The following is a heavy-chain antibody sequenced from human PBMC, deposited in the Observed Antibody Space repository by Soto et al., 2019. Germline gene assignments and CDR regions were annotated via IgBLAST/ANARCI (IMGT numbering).Heavy chain of an antibody. J-gene: IGHJ6*02. Sequence: SETLSVTCTVSGGSISSYYWSWIRQPPGKGLEWIGYIYYSGSTNYNPSLKSRVTISVDTSKNQFSLKLSSVTAADTAVYYCARDQATVTTGYYYYGMDVWGQGTTVTVSS. CDR1: GGSISSYY. D-gene: IGHD4-17*01. V-gene: IGHV4-59*01. CDR2: IYYSGST. CDR3: ARDQATVTTGYYYYGMDV.